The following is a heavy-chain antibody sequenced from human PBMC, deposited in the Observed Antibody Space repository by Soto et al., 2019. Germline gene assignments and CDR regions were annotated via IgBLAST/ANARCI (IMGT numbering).Heavy chain of an antibody. J-gene: IGHJ6*02. V-gene: IGHV3-30-3*01. Sequence: QVQLVESGGGVVQPGRSLRLSCAASGFTFSSYAMHWVRQAPGKGLEWVAVISYDGSNKYYADSVKGRFTISRDNSKNTLYLQMNSLRAEDTAVYYCARDFRPYRYSSGECDVWGQGTTVTVSS. CDR3: ARDFRPYRYSSGECDV. CDR2: ISYDGSNK. D-gene: IGHD6-19*01. CDR1: GFTFSSYA.